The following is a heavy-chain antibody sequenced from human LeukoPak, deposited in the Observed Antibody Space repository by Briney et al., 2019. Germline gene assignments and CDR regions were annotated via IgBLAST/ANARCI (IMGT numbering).Heavy chain of an antibody. V-gene: IGHV4-59*08. CDR3: ARNRYYYGSGNYGVPNWFDP. J-gene: IGHJ5*02. Sequence: PSGTLSLTCSVSGGYVTSYYWSWIRQPPGKGLEWIGYVYYGGTTNYSPSVKSRVTISVDTSKNQFSLKLNSVTAADTAVYYCARNRYYYGSGNYGVPNWFDPWGQGTLVTVSS. CDR2: VYYGGTT. CDR1: GGYVTSYY. D-gene: IGHD3-10*01.